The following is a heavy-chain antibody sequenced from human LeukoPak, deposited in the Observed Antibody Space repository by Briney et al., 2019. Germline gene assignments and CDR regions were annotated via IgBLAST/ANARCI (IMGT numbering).Heavy chain of an antibody. CDR1: GFTFSGYW. J-gene: IGHJ4*02. V-gene: IGHV3-74*01. Sequence: GGSLRLSCAASGFTFSGYWMHWVRQAPGKGLVWVSRINSDGSSPTYADSVKGRFTISRDNAKNTLYLQMNSLRAEDTAVYYCTREQRTVTSFDYWGQGTLVTVSS. CDR3: TREQRTVTSFDY. D-gene: IGHD4-17*01. CDR2: INSDGSSP.